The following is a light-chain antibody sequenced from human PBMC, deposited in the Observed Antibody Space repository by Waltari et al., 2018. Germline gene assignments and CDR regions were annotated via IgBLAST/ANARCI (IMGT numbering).Light chain of an antibody. Sequence: QTVVTQEPSLSVSPGGTVTLTCALSSGSLSTTSYATWYQQTPGQAPRTLVYKANPRSSGVPDRFSGSIRGNTAALTITGAQADDESDYYCALYMGSGIWVFGGGTRLTVL. CDR2: KAN. V-gene: IGLV8-61*01. J-gene: IGLJ3*02. CDR3: ALYMGSGIWV. CDR1: SGSLSTTSY.